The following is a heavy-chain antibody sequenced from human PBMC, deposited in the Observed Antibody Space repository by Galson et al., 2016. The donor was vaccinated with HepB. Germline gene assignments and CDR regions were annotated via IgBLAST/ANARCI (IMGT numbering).Heavy chain of an antibody. Sequence: SETLSLTCTVSGASISGISDYWDWIRQPPGKGLEWIGTIYYIGTTYYNSSLESRVTIFVDTAKNQFSLKLNSLTAADTAVYFCARHDNKRLNADYWGQGTLVTVSS. CDR1: GASISGISDY. D-gene: IGHD5-24*01. V-gene: IGHV4-39*01. J-gene: IGHJ4*02. CDR3: ARHDNKRLNADY. CDR2: IYYIGTT.